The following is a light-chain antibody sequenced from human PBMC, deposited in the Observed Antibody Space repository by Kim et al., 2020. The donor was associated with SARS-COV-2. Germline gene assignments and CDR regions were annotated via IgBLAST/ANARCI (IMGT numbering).Light chain of an antibody. Sequence: SASEENRVTITCRASQSVNNLLAWWQQKPGKPPRLLIYQASSLENGMPSRFSGSGYGTEFTLTISNLQPDDFATYYCQQYDTYGYTFGQGTKLEI. CDR1: QSVNNL. CDR2: QAS. V-gene: IGKV1-5*03. J-gene: IGKJ2*01. CDR3: QQYDTYGYT.